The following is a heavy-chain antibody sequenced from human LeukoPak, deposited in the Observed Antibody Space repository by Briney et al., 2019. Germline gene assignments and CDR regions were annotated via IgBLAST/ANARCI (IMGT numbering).Heavy chain of an antibody. J-gene: IGHJ6*03. CDR3: ARVWDYYYYMDV. CDR2: ISSSSSTI. Sequence: GGSLRLSCAASGFTFSSYSMNWVRQAPGKGLEWVSYISSSSSTIYYADSVEGRFTISRDNAKNSLYLQMSSLRAEDTAVYYCARVWDYYYYMDVWGKGTTVTVSS. CDR1: GFTFSSYS. D-gene: IGHD7-27*01. V-gene: IGHV3-48*01.